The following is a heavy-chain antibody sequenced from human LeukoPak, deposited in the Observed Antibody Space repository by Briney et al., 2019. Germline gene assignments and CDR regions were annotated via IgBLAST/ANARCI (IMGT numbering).Heavy chain of an antibody. D-gene: IGHD1-26*01. V-gene: IGHV3-23*01. CDR3: AKDSFPGLVPGGLFDY. Sequence: PGGSPRLSCAASGFTFSNYAMSWVRQAPGKGLEWVSGISDSGGTTHYADSVKGRFTISRDNSKDTLYLQMNSLRADDTAVYYCAKDSFPGLVPGGLFDYWGQGTLVTVSS. CDR2: ISDSGGTT. J-gene: IGHJ4*02. CDR1: GFTFSNYA.